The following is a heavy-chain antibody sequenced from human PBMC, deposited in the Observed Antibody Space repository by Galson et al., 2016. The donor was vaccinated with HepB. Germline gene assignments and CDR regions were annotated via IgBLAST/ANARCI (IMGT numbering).Heavy chain of an antibody. V-gene: IGHV3-15*01. CDR1: GFPFNNAW. CDR2: IRSKNNGGAT. D-gene: IGHD2-8*02. Sequence: SLRLSCAASGFPFNNAWLNWVRQAPGKGLEWAGLIRSKNNGGATSTYAAPVEGRFTISRDGSKNTLYLQMNSLKNEDTAVYYCTTEYWYYMDVWGKGTTVTVSS. J-gene: IGHJ6*03. CDR3: TTEYWYYMDV.